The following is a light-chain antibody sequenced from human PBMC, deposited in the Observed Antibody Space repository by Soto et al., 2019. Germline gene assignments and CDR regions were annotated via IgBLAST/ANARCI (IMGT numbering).Light chain of an antibody. Sequence: EMVLTQSQEFLGVSLGARATINCRSRQSLFSTLSKLHILSWIQKRPGQPPRPLIYSTSARQRGVPDRFSGSGFCPNFTLTISTLQPEDVGESYCQQHFSLIVTVGGGTKVDSK. J-gene: IGKJ4*02. CDR1: QSLFSTLSKLHI. CDR2: STS. CDR3: QQHFSLIVT. V-gene: IGKV4-1*01.